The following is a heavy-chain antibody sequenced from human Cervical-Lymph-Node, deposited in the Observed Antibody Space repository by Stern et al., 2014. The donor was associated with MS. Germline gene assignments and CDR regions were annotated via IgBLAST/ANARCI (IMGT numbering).Heavy chain of an antibody. CDR1: GGSVSSQSFY. Sequence: VQLVESGPGLVKPSETLSLTCSVSGGSVSSQSFYWNWVRQSPGEGLEWIGYVFYSGTRSYYPSLKSRVTIAVDTSKNQFSLRWNSVTAADTAVYYCARMSHFGTLVRPDDSDYFGLDVWGQGTVVTVSS. CDR2: VFYSGTR. D-gene: IGHD3-3*02. CDR3: ARMSHFGTLVRPDDSDYFGLDV. V-gene: IGHV4-61*01. J-gene: IGHJ6*02.